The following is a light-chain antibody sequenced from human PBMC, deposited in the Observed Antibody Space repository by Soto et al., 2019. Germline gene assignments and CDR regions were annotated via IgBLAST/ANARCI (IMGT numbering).Light chain of an antibody. V-gene: IGKV3-15*01. CDR1: QSVSSK. CDR3: QQYNIWPGT. J-gene: IGKJ1*01. CDR2: GAS. Sequence: EIVLTQSPGTLSVSPGERATLSCRASQSVSSKLAWYQQKPGRAPRLLFYGASTGATGIPARFSGSGSETEFTLSISSLQSEDFAVYYCQQYNIWPGTFGQGTKVDIK.